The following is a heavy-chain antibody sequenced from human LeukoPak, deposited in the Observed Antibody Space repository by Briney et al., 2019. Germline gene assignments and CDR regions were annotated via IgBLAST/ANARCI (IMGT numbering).Heavy chain of an antibody. CDR1: GFTFSTYA. Sequence: PGESLRLSCAASGFTFSTYAINWVRQAPGRGLEWVSFISSTSKTIYYADSVEGRFTISRDNAKNSLYLQMNSLRAEDTAVYYCARVRDSSSWSGDNWFDPWGQGTLVTVSS. J-gene: IGHJ5*02. CDR3: ARVRDSSSWSGDNWFDP. V-gene: IGHV3-48*04. D-gene: IGHD6-13*01. CDR2: ISSTSKTI.